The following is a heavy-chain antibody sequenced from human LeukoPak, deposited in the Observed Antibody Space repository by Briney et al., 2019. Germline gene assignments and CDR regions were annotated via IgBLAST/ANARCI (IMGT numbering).Heavy chain of an antibody. V-gene: IGHV1-18*01. CDR2: ISAYNGNT. CDR1: GYAVTSYG. Sequence: ASVKVSCKASGYAVTSYGISWVRQAPGQRLEWMGWISAYNGNTNYAQKLQGRVTMTTDTSTSTAYMELRSLRSDDTAVYYCARRTLDYYYYYMDVWGKGTTVTISS. J-gene: IGHJ6*03. CDR3: ARRTLDYYYYYMDV.